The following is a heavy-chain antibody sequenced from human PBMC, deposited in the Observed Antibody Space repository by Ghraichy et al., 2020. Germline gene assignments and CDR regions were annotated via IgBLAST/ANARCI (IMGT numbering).Heavy chain of an antibody. D-gene: IGHD6-13*01. Sequence: SETLSLTCAVYNGPFESYYWSWIRRPPGKGLEWIGEINHSGSTNYNPSLKSRIIISVDPLKNPFSLKLPSVTAADTAIYYCARGRKSSQQLVPLPFDYWGQGVLVTVSS. V-gene: IGHV4-34*01. CDR3: ARGRKSSQQLVPLPFDY. CDR1: NGPFESYY. CDR2: INHSGST. J-gene: IGHJ4*02.